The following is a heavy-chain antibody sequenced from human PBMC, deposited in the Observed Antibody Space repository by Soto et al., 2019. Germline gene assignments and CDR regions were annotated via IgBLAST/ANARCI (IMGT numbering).Heavy chain of an antibody. Sequence: GASVKVSCKASGYTFTSYGISWVRQAPGQGLEWMGWISAYNGNTNYAQKLQGRVTMTTDTSTSTAYMELRSLRSGDTAVYYCARSPKIAAAGSKKDYWGQGTLVTVSS. CDR2: ISAYNGNT. J-gene: IGHJ4*02. V-gene: IGHV1-18*04. CDR3: ARSPKIAAAGSKKDY. D-gene: IGHD6-13*01. CDR1: GYTFTSYG.